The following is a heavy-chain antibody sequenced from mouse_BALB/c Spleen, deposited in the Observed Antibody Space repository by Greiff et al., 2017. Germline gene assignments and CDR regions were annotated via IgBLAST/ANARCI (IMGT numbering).Heavy chain of an antibody. D-gene: IGHD2-3*01. J-gene: IGHJ1*01. CDR2: ISSGSSTI. CDR3: ARGDGYLDV. Sequence: VHLVESGGGLVQPGGSRKLSCAASGFTFSSFGMHWVRQAPEKGLEWVAYISSGSSTIYYADTVKGRFTISRDNPKNTLFLQMTSLRSEDTAMYYCARGDGYLDVWGAGTTVTVSS. CDR1: GFTFSSFG. V-gene: IGHV5-17*02.